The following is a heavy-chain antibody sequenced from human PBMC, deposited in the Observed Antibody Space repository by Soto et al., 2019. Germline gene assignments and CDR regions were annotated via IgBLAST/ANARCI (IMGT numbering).Heavy chain of an antibody. D-gene: IGHD6-19*01. CDR3: TASSGWYKAFDN. CDR2: ISGSGGST. J-gene: IGHJ3*02. Sequence: EVQLLESGGGLVQPGGYLRLSCAASGFTFSNYAMSWVRQAQGKGLEWGSTISGSGGSTYYADSVKGRFTFSRDNSKNTLYLQMNSLRAEDTAVYYCTASSGWYKAFDNGGQGTTVTVAS. CDR1: GFTFSNYA. V-gene: IGHV3-23*01.